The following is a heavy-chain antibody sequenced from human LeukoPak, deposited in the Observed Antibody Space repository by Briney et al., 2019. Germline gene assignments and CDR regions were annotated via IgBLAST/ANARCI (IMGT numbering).Heavy chain of an antibody. CDR3: ARERRVSSSSWSNWFDP. Sequence: GGSLRLSCAASGFTFRAHSMHWVRQAPGKGLEWVAFTSYDGSKKYYGDSVKGRFTISRDNSKNTLYLQMNSLRAEDTAVYYCARERRVSSSSWSNWFDPWGQGTLVTVSS. V-gene: IGHV3-30-3*01. D-gene: IGHD6-13*01. CDR2: TSYDGSKK. CDR1: GFTFRAHS. J-gene: IGHJ5*02.